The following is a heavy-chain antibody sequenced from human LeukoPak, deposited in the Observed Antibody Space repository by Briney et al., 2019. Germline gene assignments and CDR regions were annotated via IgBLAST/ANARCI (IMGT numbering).Heavy chain of an antibody. CDR2: IGTGTT. J-gene: IGHJ4*02. CDR3: TRDTSYYFDY. CDR1: GFTFSDYS. V-gene: IGHV3-48*01. Sequence: GGSLRLSCAASGFTFSDYSMNWVRQARGKGLEWVSYIGTGTTNYADSVRGRFTISRDSAKNSLYLHMNSLRAEDTAVYYCTRDTSYYFDYWGQGTLVTVSS.